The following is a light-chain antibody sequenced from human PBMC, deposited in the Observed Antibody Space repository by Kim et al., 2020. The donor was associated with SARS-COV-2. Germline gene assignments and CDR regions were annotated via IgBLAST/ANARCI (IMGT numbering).Light chain of an antibody. J-gene: IGLJ2*01. Sequence: VAPGQTAAITCSGNKLGDKYAYWYQQKPGQSPILVNYQDRKRPSGIPERFSGSNSGNTVTLRISGTQAMDEADYYCQAWDSSSAVFGGGTQLTVL. CDR2: QDR. V-gene: IGLV3-1*01. CDR1: KLGDKY. CDR3: QAWDSSSAV.